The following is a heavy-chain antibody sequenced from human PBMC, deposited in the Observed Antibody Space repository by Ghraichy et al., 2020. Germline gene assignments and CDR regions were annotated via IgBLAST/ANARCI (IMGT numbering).Heavy chain of an antibody. D-gene: IGHD4-17*01. CDR3: AKAGHITVTYYYFYAMEV. V-gene: IGHV3-53*01. J-gene: IGHJ6*02. CDR1: GFTVSNNY. CDR2: IYSGGST. Sequence: GGSLRLSCAASGFTVSNNYMSWVRQAPGKGLEWVSVIYSGGSTFSADSVKGRFTISRDHSTNTLFLQMHSLRAEESAVYWCAKAGHITVTYYYFYAMEVWGQGTTVTVSS.